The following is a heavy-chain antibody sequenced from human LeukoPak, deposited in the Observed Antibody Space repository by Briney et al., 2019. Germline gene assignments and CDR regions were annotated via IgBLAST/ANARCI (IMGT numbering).Heavy chain of an antibody. J-gene: IGHJ4*02. D-gene: IGHD3-9*01. CDR2: ISAYNGYT. CDR1: GYTFTSYD. Sequence: ASVKVSCKASGYTFTSYDIGWVRQAPGQGLEWMGWISAYNGYTNYAQKLQGRVTMTTDTSTSTAYMELRSLRSDDTAVYYCARERLYDILTGYYPYYFDYWGQGTLVTVSS. CDR3: ARERLYDILTGYYPYYFDY. V-gene: IGHV1-18*01.